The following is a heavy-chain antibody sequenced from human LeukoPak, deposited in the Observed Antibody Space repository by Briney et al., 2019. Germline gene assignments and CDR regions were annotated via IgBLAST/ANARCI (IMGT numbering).Heavy chain of an antibody. Sequence: GGSLRLSCAASGFTFSSYAMSWVRQAPGKGLEWVSSISYSSSYIYYADSVKGRFTISRDNAKNSLYLQMNSLRAEDTAVYYCARAEGSGSYDYWGQRTLFTVSS. CDR1: GFTFSSYA. J-gene: IGHJ4*02. CDR3: ARAEGSGSYDY. D-gene: IGHD3-10*01. CDR2: ISYSSSYI. V-gene: IGHV3-21*01.